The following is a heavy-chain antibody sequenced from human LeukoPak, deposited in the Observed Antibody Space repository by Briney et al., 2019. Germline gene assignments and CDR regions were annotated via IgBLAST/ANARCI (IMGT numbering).Heavy chain of an antibody. D-gene: IGHD2-2*01. CDR3: ARSPHILVVPTAISY. CDR1: GYTFANYY. V-gene: IGHV1-46*01. Sequence: GASVKVSCKASGYTFANYYIHWVRQAPEEGLEWMGIINPNGAGASYAQKFQGRVTLTTDTSTTTAYMELRSLRSDDTAVYYCARSPHILVVPTAISYWGQGTLVTVSS. CDR2: INPNGAGA. J-gene: IGHJ4*02.